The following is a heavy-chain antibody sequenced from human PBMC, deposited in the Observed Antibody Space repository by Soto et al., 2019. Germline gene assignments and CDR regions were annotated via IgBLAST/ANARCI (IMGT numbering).Heavy chain of an antibody. CDR3: ARGRYGDY. D-gene: IGHD1-1*01. J-gene: IGHJ4*02. CDR1: GYIFATDG. V-gene: IGHV1-18*01. Sequence: QVHLVQSGAEVKKPGASVKVSCKGSGYIFATDGITWVRQAPGQGLEWMGWISAHNGNTNYAQKLQGRVTVTRDTSTSTPYMELRNLRSDDSAVYYCARGRYGDYWGQGALVTVSS. CDR2: ISAHNGNT.